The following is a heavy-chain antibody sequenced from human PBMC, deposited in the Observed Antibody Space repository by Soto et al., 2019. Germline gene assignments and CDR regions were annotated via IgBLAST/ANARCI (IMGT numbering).Heavy chain of an antibody. Sequence: GGSLRLSCVASGFTISSYNMNWVRQAPGKGLEWVSLVVGSGSVTSYSDALKGRFTISRDDAKNSLYLQMNSLRAEDTAVYYCARDTPDALLGFDYWCKGALLTVSS. CDR1: GFTISSYN. CDR3: ARDTPDALLGFDY. V-gene: IGHV3-21*01. CDR2: VVGSGSVT. D-gene: IGHD3-10*01. J-gene: IGHJ4*02.